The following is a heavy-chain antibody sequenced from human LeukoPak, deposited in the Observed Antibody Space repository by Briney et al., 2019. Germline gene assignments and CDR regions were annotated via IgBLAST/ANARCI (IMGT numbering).Heavy chain of an antibody. CDR2: INHSGST. CDR1: GGSFSGYY. CDR3: ARTSLLWFGELLYSPAEYFQH. J-gene: IGHJ1*01. D-gene: IGHD3-10*01. Sequence: PSETLSLTCAVYGGSFSGYYWSWIRQPPGKGLEWIGEINHSGSTNYNPSLKSRVTISVDTSKNQFSLKLSPVTAADTAVYYCARTSLLWFGELLYSPAEYFQHWGQGTLVTVSS. V-gene: IGHV4-34*01.